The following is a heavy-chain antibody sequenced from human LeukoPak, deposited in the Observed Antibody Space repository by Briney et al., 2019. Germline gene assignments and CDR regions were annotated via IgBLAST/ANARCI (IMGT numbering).Heavy chain of an antibody. CDR3: ARAGRSGGMF. J-gene: IGHJ4*02. CDR2: IYHSGSP. V-gene: IGHV4-38-2*01. D-gene: IGHD2-15*01. Sequence: PSETLSLTCAVSGYSISSGYYWGWVRHPPGNGLEWIGSIYHSGSPYYNPSLKSRVTISGDTSKDQFSLSLSSVSDADTAVYYCARAGRSGGMFWGQGTLVSVSP. CDR1: GYSISSGYY.